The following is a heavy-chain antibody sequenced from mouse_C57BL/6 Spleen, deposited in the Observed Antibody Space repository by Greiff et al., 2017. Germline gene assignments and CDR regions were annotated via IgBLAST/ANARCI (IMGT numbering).Heavy chain of an antibody. J-gene: IGHJ2*01. CDR2: ISNGGGST. D-gene: IGHD5-5*01. CDR1: GFTFSDYY. CDR3: ARDYQGNFDY. V-gene: IGHV5-12*01. Sequence: EVKLVESGGGLVQPGGSLKLSCAASGFTFSDYYMYWVRQTPEKRLEWVAYISNGGGSTYYPDTVKGRFTISRDNAKNTLYLQMSRLKSEDTAMYYCARDYQGNFDYWGQGTTLTVSS.